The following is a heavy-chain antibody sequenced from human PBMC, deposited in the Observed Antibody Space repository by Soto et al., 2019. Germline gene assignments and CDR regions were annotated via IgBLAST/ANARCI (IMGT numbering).Heavy chain of an antibody. J-gene: IGHJ5*02. V-gene: IGHV4-4*07. CDR3: ARQAGPDRWLDP. CDR1: GASIRSYF. D-gene: IGHD6-19*01. Sequence: QVQLQESGPGLVEPSETLSLTCPVSGASIRSYFWPWIRQPAGKGLDWIGRISTSGTTHYKPSLKSGVTMSADTSKNNFSLNLSSVTAADTAVYDCARQAGPDRWLDPWGQGLLVTVSS. CDR2: ISTSGTT.